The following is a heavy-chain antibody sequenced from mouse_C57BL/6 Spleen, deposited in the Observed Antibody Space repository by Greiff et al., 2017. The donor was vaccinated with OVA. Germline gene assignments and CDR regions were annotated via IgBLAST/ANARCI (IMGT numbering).Heavy chain of an antibody. J-gene: IGHJ4*01. Sequence: QVQLQESGPGLVQPSQTLSITCTVSGFSFTSYGVHWVRQPPGKGLEWLGVIWSGGSTDYYAAFISRLSISKDNSKSQVFFKMNSLEADDTAIYYCARKDSYAMDYWGQGTSVTVSS. CDR3: ARKDSYAMDY. CDR2: IWSGGST. CDR1: GFSFTSYG. V-gene: IGHV2-2*01.